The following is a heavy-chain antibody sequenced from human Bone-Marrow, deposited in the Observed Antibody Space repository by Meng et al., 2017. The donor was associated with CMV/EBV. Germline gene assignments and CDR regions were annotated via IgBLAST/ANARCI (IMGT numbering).Heavy chain of an antibody. V-gene: IGHV3-48*04. D-gene: IGHD2-2*01. Sequence: GESLKISCAASGFTFSSYSMNWVRQAPGKGLEWVSYISLSSSTIYYADSMKGRFTISRDNAKNSLYLQMNSLRAEDTAVYYCARDIRGYCSSTSCYWFDPWGQGTRVTVYS. J-gene: IGHJ5*02. CDR1: GFTFSSYS. CDR3: ARDIRGYCSSTSCYWFDP. CDR2: ISLSSSTI.